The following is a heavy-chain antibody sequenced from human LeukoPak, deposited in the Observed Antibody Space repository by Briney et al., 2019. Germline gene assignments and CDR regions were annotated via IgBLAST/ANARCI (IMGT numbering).Heavy chain of an antibody. Sequence: ASVKVSCKVSGYTLTELSMHWVRQAPGKGLEWMGGFDPEDGETIYAQKFQGRVTMTEDTSTDTAYMELSSLRSDDTAVYYCARDHLLVSFGIAAAGIPFDYWGQGTLVTVSS. D-gene: IGHD6-13*01. CDR1: GYTLTELS. V-gene: IGHV1-24*01. CDR2: FDPEDGET. J-gene: IGHJ4*02. CDR3: ARDHLLVSFGIAAAGIPFDY.